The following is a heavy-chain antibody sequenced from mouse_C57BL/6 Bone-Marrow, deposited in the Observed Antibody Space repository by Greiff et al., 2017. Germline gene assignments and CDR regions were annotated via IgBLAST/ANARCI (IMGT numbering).Heavy chain of an antibody. Sequence: EVKLMESGGDLVKPGGSLKLSCAASGFTFSSYGMSWVRQTPDKRLEWVATISSGGSYTYYPDSVKGRFTISRDNAKNTLYLQMSSLKSEDTAMYYCARPPYYRFAYWGQGTLVTVSA. CDR2: ISSGGSYT. V-gene: IGHV5-6*01. D-gene: IGHD1-1*01. CDR3: ARPPYYRFAY. CDR1: GFTFSSYG. J-gene: IGHJ3*01.